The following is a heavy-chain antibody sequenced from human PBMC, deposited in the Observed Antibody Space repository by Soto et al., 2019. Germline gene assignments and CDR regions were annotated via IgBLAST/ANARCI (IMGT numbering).Heavy chain of an antibody. D-gene: IGHD6-13*01. CDR2: INHSGST. CDR3: AREIAAAGPSFDY. J-gene: IGHJ4*02. V-gene: IGHV4-34*01. Sequence: SETLSLTYSVYGGSFSAYCGTWIRQPPGKGLEWIGEINHSGSTNYNPSLKSRVTISVDTSKNQFSLKLSSVTAADTAVYYCAREIAAAGPSFDYWGQGTLVTVS. CDR1: GGSFSAYC.